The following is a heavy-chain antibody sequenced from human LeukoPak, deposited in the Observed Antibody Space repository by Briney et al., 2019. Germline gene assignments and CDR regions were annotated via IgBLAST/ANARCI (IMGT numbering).Heavy chain of an antibody. CDR3: ALYSSSSGFDY. D-gene: IGHD6-6*01. CDR2: IYTSGST. V-gene: IGHV4-4*07. CDR1: GGSSSSYY. Sequence: PSETLTLTCTDSGGSSSSYYWSWIRQPAGKELEWIGRIYTSGSTNYNPSLKSRVTMSVDTSKNQFSLKLSSVTAADTAVYYCALYSSSSGFDYWGQGTLVTVSS. J-gene: IGHJ4*02.